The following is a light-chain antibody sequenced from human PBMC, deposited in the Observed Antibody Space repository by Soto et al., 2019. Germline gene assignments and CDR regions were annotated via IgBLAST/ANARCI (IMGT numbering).Light chain of an antibody. CDR1: NSNIGTKT. Sequence: QSVLSQPPSASGTPVQTVTISCSGSNSNIGTKTVNWFQHLTGTAPKLLMYINNQRPSGVPDRVSGSKSVASGSLVISGLQSKDEGDYYCAAWDDSLNGVTFGGGTKLTV. V-gene: IGLV1-44*01. CDR3: AAWDDSLNGVT. J-gene: IGLJ2*01. CDR2: INN.